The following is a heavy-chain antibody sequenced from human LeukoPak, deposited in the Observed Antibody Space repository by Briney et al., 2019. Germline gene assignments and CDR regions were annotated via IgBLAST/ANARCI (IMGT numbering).Heavy chain of an antibody. CDR1: GFTFNNAW. CDR2: IKSKSDGGTT. Sequence: GGSLRLSCAASGFTFNNAWMSWVRQAPGKGLEWVGRIKSKSDGGTTDYAAPVKGRFTISRDDSKTTLYLQMNSLKTEDTAVYYCTTNRGWYIHYWGQGTLVTVSS. CDR3: TTNRGWYIHY. D-gene: IGHD2-8*02. V-gene: IGHV3-15*01. J-gene: IGHJ4*02.